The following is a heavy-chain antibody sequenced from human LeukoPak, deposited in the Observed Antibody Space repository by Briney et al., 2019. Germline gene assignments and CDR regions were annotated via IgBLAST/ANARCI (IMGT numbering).Heavy chain of an antibody. V-gene: IGHV3-23*01. CDR1: GFTFSSYA. Sequence: GGSLRLSCAASGFTFSSYAMSWVRQAPGKGLEWVSTITNSGDKTFYADSVKGRFTISRDNSENTLYLQMNSLRAADTAVYYCAKSRVRYSLDYFDYWGQGTLVTVSS. CDR2: ITNSGDKT. CDR3: AKSRVRYSLDYFDY. D-gene: IGHD5-18*01. J-gene: IGHJ4*02.